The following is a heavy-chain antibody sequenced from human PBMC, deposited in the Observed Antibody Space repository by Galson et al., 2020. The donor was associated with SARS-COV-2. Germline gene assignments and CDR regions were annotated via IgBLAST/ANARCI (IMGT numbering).Heavy chain of an antibody. CDR2: MNPNSGNT. D-gene: IGHD2-15*01. CDR1: GYTFTSYD. Sequence: ASVKVSCKASGYTFTSYDINWVRQATGQGLEWMGWMNPNSGNTGYAQKFQGRVTMTRNTSISTAYMELSSLRSEDTAVYYCASVIGGFAGGYYYYGMDVWGQGTTVTVSS. V-gene: IGHV1-8*01. CDR3: ASVIGGFAGGYYYYGMDV. J-gene: IGHJ6*02.